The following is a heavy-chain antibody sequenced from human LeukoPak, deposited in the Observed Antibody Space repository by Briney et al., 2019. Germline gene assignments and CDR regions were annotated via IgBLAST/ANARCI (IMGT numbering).Heavy chain of an antibody. CDR1: GFTFSSYW. Sequence: TGGSLRLSCAASGFTFSSYWMSWIRQPAGKGLEWIGHIYTSGSTNYNPSLKSRVTISVDTSNNQFSLKLSSVTAADTAVYYCARAAVATLYYDYVWGSYRYAPYFDYWGQGTLVTVSS. D-gene: IGHD3-16*02. V-gene: IGHV4-4*07. CDR2: IYTSGST. CDR3: ARAAVATLYYDYVWGSYRYAPYFDY. J-gene: IGHJ4*02.